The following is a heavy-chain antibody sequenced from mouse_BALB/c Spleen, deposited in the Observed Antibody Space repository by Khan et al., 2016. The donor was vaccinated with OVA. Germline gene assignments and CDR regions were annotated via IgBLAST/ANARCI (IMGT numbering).Heavy chain of an antibody. CDR2: ISYSGST. V-gene: IGHV3-2*02. CDR1: GYSITSDYA. D-gene: IGHD2-14*01. J-gene: IGHJ4*01. CDR3: AMCPRAYYRYDGYYYALDY. Sequence: VQLKESGPGLVKPSQSLTLTCTVTGYSITSDYAWNWIRQFPGNKLEWMGYISYSGSTSYNPSLKSRISISRDTSKNPFFLQLNSVTTEDTATYYCAMCPRAYYRYDGYYYALDYWGQGTSVTVSS.